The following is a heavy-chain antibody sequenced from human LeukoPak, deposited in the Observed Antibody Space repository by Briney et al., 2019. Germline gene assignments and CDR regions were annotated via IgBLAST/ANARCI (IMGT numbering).Heavy chain of an antibody. CDR3: VRFERGVIDF. CDR1: GDSVSSNSAA. CDR2: TYYRFKWYH. D-gene: IGHD3-16*01. J-gene: IGHJ4*02. Sequence: SQTLSLTCAISGDSVSSNSAAWSWIRQSPSRGLEWLGRTYYRFKWYHDYAVSVKSRITINPDTSKNQFSLQLKSVTPEDTAVYYCVRFERGVIDFWGQGTLVTVSS. V-gene: IGHV6-1*01.